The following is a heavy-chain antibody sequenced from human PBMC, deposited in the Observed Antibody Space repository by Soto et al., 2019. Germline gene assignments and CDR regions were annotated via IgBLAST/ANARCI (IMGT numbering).Heavy chain of an antibody. CDR2: IIPILGIA. Sequence: QVQLVQSGAEVKKPGSSVKVSCKASGGTFSSYTISWVRQAPGQGLEWMGRIIPILGIANYAQKFQGRVTIXXDXSXITAYMELSSLRSEDTAVYYCARGSNYDSSGVPYDYWGQGTLVTVSS. V-gene: IGHV1-69*02. J-gene: IGHJ4*02. CDR1: GGTFSSYT. CDR3: ARGSNYDSSGVPYDY. D-gene: IGHD3-22*01.